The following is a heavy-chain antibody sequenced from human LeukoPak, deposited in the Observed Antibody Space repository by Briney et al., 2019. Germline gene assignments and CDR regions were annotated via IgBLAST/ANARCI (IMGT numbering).Heavy chain of an antibody. CDR1: GYTFSSYD. V-gene: IGHV1-18*01. Sequence: ASVKVSCKASGYTFSSYDISWVRQAPGQGLEWMGWISAYNGNTNYAQKLQGRVTMTTDTSTSTAYMELRSLRSDDTAVYYCARGWGETNDYGDYVLLGYFDYWGQGTLVTVPS. J-gene: IGHJ4*02. D-gene: IGHD4-17*01. CDR2: ISAYNGNT. CDR3: ARGWGETNDYGDYVLLGYFDY.